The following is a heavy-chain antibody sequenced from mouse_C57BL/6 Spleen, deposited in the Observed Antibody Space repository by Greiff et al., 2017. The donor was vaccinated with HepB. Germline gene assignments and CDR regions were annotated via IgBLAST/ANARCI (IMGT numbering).Heavy chain of an antibody. CDR1: GYSFTDYN. V-gene: IGHV1-39*01. J-gene: IGHJ4*01. Sequence: QLVESGPELVKPGASVKISCKASGYSFTDYNMNWVKQSNGKSLEWIGVINPNYGTTSYNQKFKGKATLTVDQSSSTAYMQLNSLTSEDSAVYYCARSLYGNYVYAMDYWGQGTSVTVSS. CDR2: INPNYGTT. CDR3: ARSLYGNYVYAMDY. D-gene: IGHD2-1*01.